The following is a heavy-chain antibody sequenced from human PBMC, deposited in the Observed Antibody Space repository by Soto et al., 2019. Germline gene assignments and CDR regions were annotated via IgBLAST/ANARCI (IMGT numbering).Heavy chain of an antibody. J-gene: IGHJ6*02. D-gene: IGHD2-15*01. CDR1: GFTFSSYA. Sequence: PGGSLRLSCAASGFTFSSYAMHWVRQAPGKGLEWVAVISYDGSNKYYADSVKGRFTISRDNSKNTLYLQMNSLRAEDTAVYYWGRVRVVVAATLNTSSTDMDVGGQGTTLPVSS. V-gene: IGHV3-30-3*01. CDR3: GRVRVVVAATLNTSSTDMDV. CDR2: ISYDGSNK.